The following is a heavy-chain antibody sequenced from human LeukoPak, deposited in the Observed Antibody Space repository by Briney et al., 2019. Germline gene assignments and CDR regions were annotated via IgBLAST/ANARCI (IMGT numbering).Heavy chain of an antibody. V-gene: IGHV3-30*02. CDR1: GFTFSSYG. CDR3: AKDRANWNYVGYFDY. CDR2: IRYDGSNK. J-gene: IGHJ4*02. Sequence: PGGSLRLSCAASGFTFSSYGMHWVRQAPGKGLEWVAFIRYDGSNKYYADSVKGRFTISRDNSKNMLYLQMNSLRAEDTAVYYCAKDRANWNYVGYFDYWGQGTLVTVSS. D-gene: IGHD1-7*01.